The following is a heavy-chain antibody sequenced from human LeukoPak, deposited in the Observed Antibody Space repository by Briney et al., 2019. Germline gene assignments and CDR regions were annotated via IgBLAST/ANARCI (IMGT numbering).Heavy chain of an antibody. Sequence: GGSLRLSCAASGFTFSAYTMNWVRQAPGKGLEWVSSMSGIGGFVHYADSVKGRSTISRDNAKSSLYLQMNSLRAEDTAVYFCARDDYSDSPTYYNGMDVWGQGTAVTVSS. D-gene: IGHD4/OR15-4a*01. V-gene: IGHV3-21*01. CDR3: ARDDYSDSPTYYNGMDV. CDR1: GFTFSAYT. J-gene: IGHJ6*02. CDR2: MSGIGGFV.